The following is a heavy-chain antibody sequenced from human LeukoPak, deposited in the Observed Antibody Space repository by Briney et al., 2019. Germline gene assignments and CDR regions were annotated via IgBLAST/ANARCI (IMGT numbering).Heavy chain of an antibody. V-gene: IGHV3-43D*03. CDR2: ISWHGETT. D-gene: IGHD1-26*01. CDR1: GFPFDDYG. CDR3: AKDFGPRGVGATPQY. Sequence: GGSLRLSCAASGFPFDDYGMLWVRQGPGKGLEWVSFISWHGETTYYSDSVKGRFTISRDSGTNSLYLQMNRLRTEDTGFYYCAKDFGPRGVGATPQYWGQGTVVIVSS. J-gene: IGHJ4*02.